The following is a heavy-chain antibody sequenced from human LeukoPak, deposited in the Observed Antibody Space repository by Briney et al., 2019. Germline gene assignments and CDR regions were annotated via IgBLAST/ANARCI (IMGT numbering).Heavy chain of an antibody. CDR2: ISSSSSYI. V-gene: IGHV3-21*01. Sequence: GGSLRLSCAASGFTFSSYNMNWVRQAPGKWLEWVSSISSSSSYIYYADSVKGRFTISRDNAKNTLYLQMNSLRAEDTAVYYCARDRYSSSDYWGQGTLVTVSS. J-gene: IGHJ4*02. CDR1: GFTFSSYN. CDR3: ARDRYSSSDY. D-gene: IGHD6-6*01.